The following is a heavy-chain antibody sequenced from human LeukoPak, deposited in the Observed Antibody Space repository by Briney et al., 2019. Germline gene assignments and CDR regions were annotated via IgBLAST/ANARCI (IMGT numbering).Heavy chain of an antibody. CDR3: ARTRGNAFDI. D-gene: IGHD3-10*01. V-gene: IGHV3-74*01. CDR1: GFDFSDYW. Sequence: LAGGSLTLSCAASGFDFSDYWMHWVRQAPAKGPVWVSRVNTEGDSTIYADFVEGRFTISRDNAKNTLYLRMRTLRAEDTAVYYCARTRGNAFDIWGLGTLVTVSS. CDR2: VNTEGDST. J-gene: IGHJ3*02.